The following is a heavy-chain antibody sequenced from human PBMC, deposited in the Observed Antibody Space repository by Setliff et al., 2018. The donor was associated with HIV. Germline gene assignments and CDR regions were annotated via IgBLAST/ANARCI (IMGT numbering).Heavy chain of an antibody. CDR2: INPDSRGT. Sequence: EASVKVSCKTSGYAFTDYSIHWVRQAPGQGLEWVGRINPDSRGTKYAQTFQGRVTMTRDTSVSTAYMELSRLKSDDTAVFYCARGVKGIATTGKYYFDYWGQGTLVTVSS. CDR3: ARGVKGIATTGKYYFDY. V-gene: IGHV1-2*06. J-gene: IGHJ4*02. D-gene: IGHD6-13*01. CDR1: GYAFTDYS.